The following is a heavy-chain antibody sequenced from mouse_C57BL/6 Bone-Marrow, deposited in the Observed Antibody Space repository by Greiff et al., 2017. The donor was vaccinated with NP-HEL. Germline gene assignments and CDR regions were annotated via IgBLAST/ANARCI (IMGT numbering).Heavy chain of an antibody. D-gene: IGHD4-1*01. CDR2: IDPANGNT. Sequence: VQLQQSVAELVRPGASVKLSCTASGFNIKNTSMHWVKQRPEQGLEWIGRIDPANGNTKYAPKFQGKATITADKSSNTVYLALSSLTSEDTAIYYCALTETSYYFDYWGQGTTLTVSS. J-gene: IGHJ2*01. CDR1: GFNIKNTS. V-gene: IGHV14-3*01. CDR3: ALTETSYYFDY.